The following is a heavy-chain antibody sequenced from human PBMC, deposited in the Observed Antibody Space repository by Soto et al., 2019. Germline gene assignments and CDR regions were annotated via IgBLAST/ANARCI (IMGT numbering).Heavy chain of an antibody. CDR1: GGSISSYY. Sequence: QVQLQESGPGLVKPSETLSLTCTVSGGSISSYYWSWIRQPPGKGLEWIGYIYDTGSTNYNPSLKSRVTMSIDMSKNQFSLKLNSLTAADTAVYYCARDILKRHSSGWYTPYWYFDLWGRGTLVAVSS. J-gene: IGHJ2*01. V-gene: IGHV4-59*01. D-gene: IGHD6-19*01. CDR3: ARDILKRHSSGWYTPYWYFDL. CDR2: IYDTGST.